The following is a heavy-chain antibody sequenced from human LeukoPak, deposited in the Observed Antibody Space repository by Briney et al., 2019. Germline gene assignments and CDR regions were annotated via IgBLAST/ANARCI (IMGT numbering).Heavy chain of an antibody. D-gene: IGHD1-26*01. CDR2: IYTSGST. V-gene: IGHV4-4*07. J-gene: IGHJ5*02. CDR1: GGSISSYY. Sequence: SETLSLTCTVSGGSISSYYWSCIRQPAGKGLEWIGRIYTSGSTNYSPSLKSRVTMSVDTSKNQFSLKLSSVTAADTAVYYCAREYIVGDSDWFDPWGQGTLVTVSS. CDR3: AREYIVGDSDWFDP.